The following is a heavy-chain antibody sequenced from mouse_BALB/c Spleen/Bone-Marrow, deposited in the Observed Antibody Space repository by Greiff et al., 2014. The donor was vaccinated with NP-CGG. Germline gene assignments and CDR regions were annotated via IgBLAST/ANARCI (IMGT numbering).Heavy chain of an antibody. CDR1: GYTFTNYW. D-gene: IGHD2-4*01. CDR3: ARDDYDDY. CDR2: INLSTGYT. J-gene: IGHJ2*01. V-gene: IGHV1-7*01. Sequence: VQLQQSGAELAKPGASVKMSCKASGYTFTNYWMHWVKQRPGQGLEWIGYINLSTGYTEYNQKFKDKATLTADKSSSTAYMQLNSLTSEDSAVYYCARDDYDDYWGQGTTLPVSS.